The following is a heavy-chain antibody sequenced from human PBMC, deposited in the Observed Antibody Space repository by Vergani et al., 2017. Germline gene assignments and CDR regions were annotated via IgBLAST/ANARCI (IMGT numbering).Heavy chain of an antibody. CDR3: ARGRYDFWXGYYTFRKEYYFDY. J-gene: IGHJ4*02. D-gene: IGHD3-3*01. Sequence: QVQLQQWGAGLLKPSETLPLTCAVYGGSFSGYYWSWIRQPPGKGLEWIGEINHSGSTNYNPSLKSRVTISVDTSKNQFSLKLSSVTAADTAVYYCARGRYDFWXGYYTFRKEYYFDYWGQGTLVTVSS. V-gene: IGHV4-34*01. CDR2: INHSGST. CDR1: GGSFSGYY.